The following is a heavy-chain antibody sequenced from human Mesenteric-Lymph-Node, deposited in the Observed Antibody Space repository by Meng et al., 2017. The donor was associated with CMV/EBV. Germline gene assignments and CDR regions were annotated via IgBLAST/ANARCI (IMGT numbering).Heavy chain of an antibody. J-gene: IGHJ4*02. CDR2: ISAYNGNT. D-gene: IGHD3-10*01. Sequence: ASVKVSCKASGYTFTSYGISWVRQAPGQGLEWMGWISAYNGNTNYAQNLQDRITMTRDTSTSTVYMEMRSLRSDDTAVYYCASSNVYGSGSYYTLYYWGQGTLVTVSS. CDR1: GYTFTSYG. V-gene: IGHV1-18*01. CDR3: ASSNVYGSGSYYTLYY.